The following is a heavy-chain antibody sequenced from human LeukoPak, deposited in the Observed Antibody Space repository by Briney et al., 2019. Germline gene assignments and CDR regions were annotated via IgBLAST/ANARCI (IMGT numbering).Heavy chain of an antibody. J-gene: IGHJ4*02. CDR1: GFTFSSYA. D-gene: IGHD1-26*01. CDR2: ISGGGGST. Sequence: GGSLRLSCAASGFTFSSYAMSWVRQTPGKGLEWVSTISGGGGSTYYADSVKGRFTISRDNSKNTLYLQVNSLRAEDTAVYYCAKGGKWDVTPFDYWGQGTLVTVSS. CDR3: AKGGKWDVTPFDY. V-gene: IGHV3-23*01.